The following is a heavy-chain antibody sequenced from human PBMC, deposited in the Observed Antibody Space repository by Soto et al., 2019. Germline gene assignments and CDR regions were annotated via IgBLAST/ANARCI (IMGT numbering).Heavy chain of an antibody. CDR1: GGSISSYY. CDR3: ARERSGYPDY. V-gene: IGHV4-59*01. CDR2: IHYSGST. Sequence: QVQLQESGPGLVKPSETLSLTCTVSGGSISSYYWSWIRQPPGKGLEWIGYIHYSGSTNYNPFLKSRVTMSEDTSKDQFSLKLRSVTAADTAVYYCARERSGYPDYWGQGTLVTVSS. D-gene: IGHD3-22*01. J-gene: IGHJ4*02.